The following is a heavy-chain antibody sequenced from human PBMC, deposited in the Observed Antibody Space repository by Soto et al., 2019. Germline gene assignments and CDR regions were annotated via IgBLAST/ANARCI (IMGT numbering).Heavy chain of an antibody. CDR2: ISGSGGST. Sequence: GGSLRLSCAASGFTFSSYAMSWVRQAPGKGLEWVSAISGSGGSTYYADSVKGRFTISRDNSKNTLYLQMNSLRAEDTAVYYYAKDQGSTMVRGVYNAIDYWGQGTLVTVSS. J-gene: IGHJ4*02. V-gene: IGHV3-23*01. D-gene: IGHD3-10*01. CDR1: GFTFSSYA. CDR3: AKDQGSTMVRGVYNAIDY.